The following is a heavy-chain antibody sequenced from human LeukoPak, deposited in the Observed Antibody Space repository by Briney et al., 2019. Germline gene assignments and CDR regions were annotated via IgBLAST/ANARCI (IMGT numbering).Heavy chain of an antibody. Sequence: GGSLRLSCAASGFTFSGSAMHWVRQASGKGLEWVGRIRSKANSYATAYAASVKGRFTISRDDSKSTAYLQMNSLKTEDTAVYYCTSLYRNYVGDWGQGTLVTVSS. V-gene: IGHV3-73*01. D-gene: IGHD4-11*01. CDR3: TSLYRNYVGD. CDR2: IRSKANSYAT. J-gene: IGHJ4*02. CDR1: GFTFSGSA.